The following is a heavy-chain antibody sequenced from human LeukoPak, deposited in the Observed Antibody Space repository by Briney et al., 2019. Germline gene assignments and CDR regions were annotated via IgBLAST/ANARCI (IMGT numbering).Heavy chain of an antibody. D-gene: IGHD3-10*02. V-gene: IGHV4-59*01. CDR3: ATPPRNEHGRGDPLFFNN. CDR2: IFYTGST. CDR1: GGSISNYY. Sequence: RPSETLSLTCTVSGGSISNYYWSWIRQPPGKGLEWIGFIFYTGSTNYNPSLKSRLTMSVDTSKKQFSLNLNSVTAADTAVYYCATPPRNEHGRGDPLFFNNWGQGALVTVSS. J-gene: IGHJ4*02.